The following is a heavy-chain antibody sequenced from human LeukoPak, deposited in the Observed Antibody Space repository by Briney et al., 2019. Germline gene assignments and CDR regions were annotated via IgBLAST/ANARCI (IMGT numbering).Heavy chain of an antibody. V-gene: IGHV1-46*01. CDR1: GYTFSSYY. Sequence: ASVKVSCKASGYTFSSYYVHWVRQAPGQGLEWMGMIIPSDGFTSYAQKFQGRVTMTRDMSTSTVYMELSSLRSEDTAVYYCAREAKQQLVLTSYYFDYWGQGTLVTVSS. D-gene: IGHD6-13*01. CDR3: AREAKQQLVLTSYYFDY. CDR2: IIPSDGFT. J-gene: IGHJ4*02.